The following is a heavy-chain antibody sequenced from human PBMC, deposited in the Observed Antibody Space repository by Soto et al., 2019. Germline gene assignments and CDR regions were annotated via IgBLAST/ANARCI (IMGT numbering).Heavy chain of an antibody. CDR3: ARDPGYSSSWYFWHQYNYYYYGMDV. V-gene: IGHV1-18*01. D-gene: IGHD6-13*01. CDR2: ISAYNGNT. Sequence: KVSCKASGYTFTSYGISWVRQAPGQGLEWMGWISAYNGNTNYAQKLQGRVTMTTDTSTSTAYMELRSLRSDDTAVYYCARDPGYSSSWYFWHQYNYYYYGMDVWGQGTTVTVS. CDR1: GYTFTSYG. J-gene: IGHJ6*02.